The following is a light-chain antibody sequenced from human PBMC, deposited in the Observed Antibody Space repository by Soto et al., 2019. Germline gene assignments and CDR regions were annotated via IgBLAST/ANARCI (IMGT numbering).Light chain of an antibody. CDR2: GAS. CDR1: QSVSSSY. V-gene: IGKV3-20*01. Sequence: EIVLTQSPGTLSLSPGERATLSCRASQSVSSSYLAWYQQKPGQAPRLLIYGASGRATGIPDRFSGSGSGTDFTLTISRLEPEDFAVYYCQQYGSSPRTFCQGTKVEIK. J-gene: IGKJ1*01. CDR3: QQYGSSPRT.